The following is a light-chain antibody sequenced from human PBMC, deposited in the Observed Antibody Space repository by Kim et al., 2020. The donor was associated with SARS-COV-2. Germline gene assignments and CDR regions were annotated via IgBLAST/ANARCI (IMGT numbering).Light chain of an antibody. CDR3: QAWDSSTYV. CDR2: HDS. V-gene: IGLV3-1*01. J-gene: IGLJ1*01. Sequence: VSPGQTASITCSGDKLGDKYACWYQQKPGQSPVLLMYHDSKRPSGIPERFSGSNSGNTATLTISGTQAMDEADYYCQAWDSSTYVFGTGTKVTIL. CDR1: KLGDKY.